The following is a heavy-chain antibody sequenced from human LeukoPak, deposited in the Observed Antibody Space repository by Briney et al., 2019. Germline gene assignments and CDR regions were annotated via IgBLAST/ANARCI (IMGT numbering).Heavy chain of an antibody. CDR1: EFTFTIYG. D-gene: IGHD3-10*02. J-gene: IGHJ4*02. CDR3: AKDVDLFGELYFDS. Sequence: TGGSLRLSCVASEFTFTIYGMHWVRQAPGKGLEWVAFLRYDGSNRSYADSVKGRFTISRDNSKNTLYLQMNSLRAEDTAVYYCAKDVDLFGELYFDSWGQGTLVTVSS. CDR2: LRYDGSNR. V-gene: IGHV3-30*02.